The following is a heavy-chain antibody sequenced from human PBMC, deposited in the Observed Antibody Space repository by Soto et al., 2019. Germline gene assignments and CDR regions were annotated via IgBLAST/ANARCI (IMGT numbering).Heavy chain of an antibody. J-gene: IGHJ6*02. V-gene: IGHV3-30*18. Sequence: GVSLRLSCAASGFTFSSYGMHWVRQAPGKGLEWVAVISYDGSNKYYADSVKGRFTISRDNSKNTLYLQMNSLRAEDTAVYYCAKVPLPALYYYYGMTSGAKGPRSTSP. D-gene: IGHD2-2*01. CDR2: ISYDGSNK. CDR3: AKVPLPALYYYYGMTS. CDR1: GFTFSSYG.